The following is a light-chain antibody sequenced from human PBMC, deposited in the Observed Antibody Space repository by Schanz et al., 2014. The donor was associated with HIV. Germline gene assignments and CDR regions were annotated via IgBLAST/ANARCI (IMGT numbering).Light chain of an antibody. CDR2: GAS. CDR1: QSLTTNY. Sequence: ETVLTQSPGSLSLSPGDRATLSCRASQSLTTNYLAWYQQKLGQAPRLLIYGASIRATGIPDRFSGSGSGTDFTLTISRLEPEDFAVYYCQQYGNSPRTFGQGTKVEI. J-gene: IGKJ1*01. V-gene: IGKV3-20*01. CDR3: QQYGNSPRT.